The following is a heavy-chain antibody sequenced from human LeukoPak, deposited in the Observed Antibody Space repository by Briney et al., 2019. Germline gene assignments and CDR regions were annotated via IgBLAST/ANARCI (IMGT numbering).Heavy chain of an antibody. D-gene: IGHD3-10*01. Sequence: SETLSLTSAVYGGSFSGYYWSWIRQPPGKGLEWIGEINHSGSTNYNPSLKSRVTISVDTSKNQFSLKLSSVTAADTAVYYCARGFSYYYGSGTYYNVGFDYWGQGTLVTVSS. CDR1: GGSFSGYY. J-gene: IGHJ4*02. CDR2: INHSGST. V-gene: IGHV4-34*01. CDR3: ARGFSYYYGSGTYYNVGFDY.